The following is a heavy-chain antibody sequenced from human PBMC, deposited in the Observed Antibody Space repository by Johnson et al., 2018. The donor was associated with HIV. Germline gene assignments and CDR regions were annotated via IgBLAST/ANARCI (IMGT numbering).Heavy chain of an antibody. J-gene: IGHJ3*02. D-gene: IGHD4-17*01. Sequence: VKLVESGGGVVQPGRSLRLSCAASGFTFSDYYMSWIRQAPGKGLEWVSVIYSGGSTYYADSVKGRFTISRDNAKNSLYLQMNSLRAEDTALYYCARGSTGAFDIWGQGTMVTVSS. CDR1: GFTFSDYY. V-gene: IGHV3-66*01. CDR3: ARGSTGAFDI. CDR2: IYSGGST.